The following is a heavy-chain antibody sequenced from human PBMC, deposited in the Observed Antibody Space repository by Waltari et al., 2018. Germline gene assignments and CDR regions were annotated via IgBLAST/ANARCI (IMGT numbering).Heavy chain of an antibody. J-gene: IGHJ6*02. V-gene: IGHV3-33*01. D-gene: IGHD2-15*01. CDR1: GLTFSSYG. CDR3: ARDFIHSSGGMDV. CDR2: IWYDGSNK. Sequence: QVQLVESGGGVVQPGRSLRLSCAASGLTFSSYGMHWVRQAPGKGLEWVAVIWYDGSNKYYAYSVKGLFTISRDNSKNTLYLQMNSLRAEDTAVYYCARDFIHSSGGMDVWGQGTTVTVSS.